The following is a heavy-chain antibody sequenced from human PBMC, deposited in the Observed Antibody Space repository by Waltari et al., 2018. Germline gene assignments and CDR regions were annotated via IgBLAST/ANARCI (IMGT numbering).Heavy chain of an antibody. Sequence: EVQLLESGGGLVQPGGSRRLSCKASGFTFDVYAMNWVRQAPGQGLEWGAVIGGSGGNTFYADSVKGRFTISRDNSKNMVYLQMNTLRVEDTATYFCVKDRTTVPGNVNWFDPWGQGTLLTVSS. CDR1: GFTFDVYA. CDR2: IGGSGGNT. J-gene: IGHJ5*02. V-gene: IGHV3-23*01. CDR3: VKDRTTVPGNVNWFDP. D-gene: IGHD6-19*01.